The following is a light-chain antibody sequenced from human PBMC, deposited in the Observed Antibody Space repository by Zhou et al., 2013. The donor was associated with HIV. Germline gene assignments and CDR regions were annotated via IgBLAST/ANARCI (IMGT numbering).Light chain of an antibody. J-gene: IGKJ1*01. CDR3: MQALQTPWT. CDR1: QSLLYSNGYNY. CDR2: LGS. V-gene: IGKV2-28*01. Sequence: DIVMTQSPLSLPVTPGEPASISCRSSQSLLYSNGYNYLDWYLQKPGQSPQLLIYLGSNRASGVPDRFSGSGSGTDFTLKISRVEAEDVGVYYCMQALQTPWTFGQGPRWKSN.